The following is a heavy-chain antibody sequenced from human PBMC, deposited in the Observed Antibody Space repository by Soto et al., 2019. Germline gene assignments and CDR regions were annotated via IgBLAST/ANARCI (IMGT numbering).Heavy chain of an antibody. J-gene: IGHJ4*02. D-gene: IGHD3-3*02. CDR2: SSTSNGDT. Sequence: QVQLVQSGAEVKKPGASVKVSCKTSGYTFTSYGITWVRQAPGQGLEWMGWSSTSNGDTNYGQKFQGRVTMTTDTSTGTGYMELRSLTSDDTAVYYCARDYTFPDYWGQGTLVTVSS. CDR3: ARDYTFPDY. CDR1: GYTFTSYG. V-gene: IGHV1-18*01.